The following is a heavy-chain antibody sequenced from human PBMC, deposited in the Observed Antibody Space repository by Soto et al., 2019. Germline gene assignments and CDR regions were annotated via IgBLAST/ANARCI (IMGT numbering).Heavy chain of an antibody. CDR1: GFTFSDYY. V-gene: IGHV3-11*01. Sequence: QVQLVESGGGLVKPGGSLRLSCAASGFTFSDYYMSWIRQAPGKGLEWVSYISSSGSTIYYADSVKGRFTISKDNAKNSLSLQMNSLRAEDTAVYYCARPSGLDSSSWYYYYYMDVWGKGPTVTVSS. D-gene: IGHD6-13*01. CDR3: ARPSGLDSSSWYYYYYMDV. J-gene: IGHJ6*03. CDR2: ISSSGSTI.